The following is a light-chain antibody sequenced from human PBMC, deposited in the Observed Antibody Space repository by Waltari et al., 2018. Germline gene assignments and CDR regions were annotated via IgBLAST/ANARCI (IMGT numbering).Light chain of an antibody. J-gene: IGKJ1*01. CDR3: QQYNNWPRT. Sequence: ELVMTQSPATLSVSPGERATLSCRASQSVSSNLAWYQQKPGQAPRLLIYGASTRATCIPARFSGSGSVTEFTLTISSLQSEDFAVYFCQQYNNWPRTFGQGTKVEIK. CDR1: QSVSSN. CDR2: GAS. V-gene: IGKV3-15*01.